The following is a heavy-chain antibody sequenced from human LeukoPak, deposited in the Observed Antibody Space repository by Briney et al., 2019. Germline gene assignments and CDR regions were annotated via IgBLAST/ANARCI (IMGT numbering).Heavy chain of an antibody. CDR1: GYTLTELS. D-gene: IGHD2-2*01. V-gene: IGHV7-4-1*02. Sequence: GASVKVSCKVSGYTLTELSMHWVRQAPGKGLEWMGWINTNTGNPTYAQGFTGRFVFSLDTSVSTAYLQISSLKAEDTAVYYCARDHVVVRRENRGWFDPWGQGTLVTVSS. J-gene: IGHJ5*02. CDR3: ARDHVVVRRENRGWFDP. CDR2: INTNTGNP.